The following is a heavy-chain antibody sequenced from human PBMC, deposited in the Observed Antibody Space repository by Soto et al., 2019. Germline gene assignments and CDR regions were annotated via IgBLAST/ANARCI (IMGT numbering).Heavy chain of an antibody. CDR3: AGNLCGGDCYSGFYGMDV. J-gene: IGHJ6*02. Sequence: GASVKVSCKGSGGTFSSYAISWVRQAPGQGLEWMGGIIPIFGTANYAQKFQGRVTITADKSTSTAYMELRSLSCEDTAVYYSAGNLCGGDCYSGFYGMDVWGRETRLTASS. V-gene: IGHV1-69*06. D-gene: IGHD2-21*02. CDR2: IIPIFGTA. CDR1: GGTFSSYA.